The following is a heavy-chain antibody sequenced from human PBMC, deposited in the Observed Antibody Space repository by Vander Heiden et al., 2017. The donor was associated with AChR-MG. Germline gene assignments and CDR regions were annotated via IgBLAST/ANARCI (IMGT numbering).Heavy chain of an antibody. CDR1: GGSFSGYY. J-gene: IGHJ5*02. V-gene: IGHV4-34*01. CDR2: INHSGST. Sequence: QVQLQQWGAGLLKPSETLSLTCAVYGGSFSGYYWSWIRQPPGKGLEWIGEINHSGSTNYNPSLKSRVTISVDTSKNQFSLKLSSVTAADTAVYYCAREPEYCSSTSCYDWFDPWGQGTLVTVAS. CDR3: AREPEYCSSTSCYDWFDP. D-gene: IGHD2-2*01.